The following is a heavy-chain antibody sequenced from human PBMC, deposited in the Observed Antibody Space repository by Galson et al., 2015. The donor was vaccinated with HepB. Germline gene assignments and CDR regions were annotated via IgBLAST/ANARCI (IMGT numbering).Heavy chain of an antibody. V-gene: IGHV3-23*01. CDR1: GFTFITYA. CDR2: ISESGRTT. Sequence: SLRLSCAASGFTFITYAMSWVRQAPGKGLEWVSDISESGRTTYYAGAVKGRFTNSRDNSENTLYLQMNSLRAEDTAVYYCARIQNTYFYYGMDVWGQGTTVTVSS. J-gene: IGHJ6*02. CDR3: ARIQNTYFYYGMDV. D-gene: IGHD5-18*01.